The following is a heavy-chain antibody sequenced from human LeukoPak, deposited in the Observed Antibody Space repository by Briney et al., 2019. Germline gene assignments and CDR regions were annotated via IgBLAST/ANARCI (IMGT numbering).Heavy chain of an antibody. V-gene: IGHV1-18*04. CDR2: SSAYNGNT. D-gene: IGHD6-19*01. J-gene: IGHJ4*02. CDR3: ARDRTQWLVRNTGFDY. CDR1: GYACSSCN. Sequence: ASVTLSFTASGYACSSCNMYWWRQPPRQGLGWMGWSSAYNGNTNYAQKLQGRVTMTTDTSTSTAYMELRSLRSDDTAVYYCARDRTQWLVRNTGFDYRGQGTLVTVSS.